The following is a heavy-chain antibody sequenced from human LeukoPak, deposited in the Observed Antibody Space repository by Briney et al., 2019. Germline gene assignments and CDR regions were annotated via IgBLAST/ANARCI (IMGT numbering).Heavy chain of an antibody. D-gene: IGHD5-24*01. CDR3: ARASRDGYNQNFDY. CDR2: LYPGDSDS. J-gene: IGHJ4*02. Sequence: HGESLKISCKAYGYSFFSNYWIAWVRQMPGKGLEWMRILYPGDSDSRYSPSFQGQVTISADRSISTAYLHWSSLKVSDTAMYYCARASRDGYNQNFDYWGQGTLVTVSS. CDR1: GYSFFSNYW. V-gene: IGHV5-51*01.